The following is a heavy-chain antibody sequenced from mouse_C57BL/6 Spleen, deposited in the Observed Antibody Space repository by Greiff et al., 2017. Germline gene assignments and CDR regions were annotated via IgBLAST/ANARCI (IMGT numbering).Heavy chain of an antibody. CDR1: GYTFTSYW. Sequence: VQLQQPGTELVKPGASVKLSCKASGYTFTSYWMHWVKQRPGQGLEWIGNINPSNGGTNYNEKFKSKATLTVDKSSSTAYMQLSSLTSEDSAVYYCASSYYYGSSSHWYFDVWGTGTTVTVSS. J-gene: IGHJ1*03. V-gene: IGHV1-53*01. D-gene: IGHD1-1*01. CDR3: ASSYYYGSSSHWYFDV. CDR2: INPSNGGT.